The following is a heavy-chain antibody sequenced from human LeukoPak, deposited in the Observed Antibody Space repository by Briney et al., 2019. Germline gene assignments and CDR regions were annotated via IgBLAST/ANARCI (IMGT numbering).Heavy chain of an antibody. CDR1: GYTFTSYY. J-gene: IGHJ5*02. CDR2: INPSGGST. D-gene: IGHD6-13*01. V-gene: IGHV1-46*01. CDR3: ARGGIAAGGIPLNWFDP. Sequence: GASVKVSCKASGYTFTSYYMHWVRQAPGQGLEWMGIINPSGGSTSYAQKFQGRVTMTRDTSTSTVYMELSSLRSEDTAVYYCARGGIAAGGIPLNWFDPWGQGTLVTVSS.